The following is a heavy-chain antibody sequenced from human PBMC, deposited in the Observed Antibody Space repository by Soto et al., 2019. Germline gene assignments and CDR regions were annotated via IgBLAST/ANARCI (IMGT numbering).Heavy chain of an antibody. CDR1: VFTFSNSW. CDR3: VKVLARGVGVPRFYFDS. D-gene: IGHD2-2*01. Sequence: PGGSLRLSGAASVFTFSNSWMHWVRQVSGKGLEWVSRINADGTSTSYADSVKGRFTISRDNAKNTLYLHVNSLRAEDTAVYYCVKVLARGVGVPRFYFDSWGQGALVTVSS. J-gene: IGHJ4*02. V-gene: IGHV3-74*01. CDR2: INADGTST.